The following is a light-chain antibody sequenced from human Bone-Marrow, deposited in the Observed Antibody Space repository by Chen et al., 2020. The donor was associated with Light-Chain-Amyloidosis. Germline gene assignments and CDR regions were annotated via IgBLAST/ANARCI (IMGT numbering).Light chain of an antibody. Sequence: SYELTQPPSVSVSPGQTARLTCSGDDLPTKYAYWYQQKPGQAPVLVIHTDTERPSGFSERFSGSSSGTTATLTISGVQAEDEADYHCQSADSSGTYEVIFGGGTKLTVL. J-gene: IGLJ2*01. CDR3: QSADSSGTYEVI. CDR2: TDT. V-gene: IGLV3-25*03. CDR1: DLPTKY.